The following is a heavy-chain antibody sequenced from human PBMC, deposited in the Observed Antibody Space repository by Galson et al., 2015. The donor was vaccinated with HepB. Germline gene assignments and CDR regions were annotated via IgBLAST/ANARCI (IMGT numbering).Heavy chain of an antibody. D-gene: IGHD3-16*01. CDR3: ARGSISTFGGGGWFDP. J-gene: IGHJ5*02. CDR2: MNPNSVNT. V-gene: IGHV1-8*01. CDR1: GYTFTSYD. Sequence: SVKVSCKASGYTFTSYDINWVRQAPGQGLEWMGWMNPNSVNTAYAQKFQGRVTMTRNTSISTAYMELSSLRSEDTAVYYCARGSISTFGGGGWFDPWGQGTLVTVSS.